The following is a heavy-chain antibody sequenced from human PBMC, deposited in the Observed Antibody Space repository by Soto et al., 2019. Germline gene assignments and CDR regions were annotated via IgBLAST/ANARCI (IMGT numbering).Heavy chain of an antibody. V-gene: IGHV3-21*01. Sequence: PGGSVRLSCGASGFAFRSYNMNWVRQAPGKGLEWVASISSGSSNIYYADSVKGRFTISRDNAKNSLYLQMDSLRAEDSAVYYCASTTVVAATFDFWGQGTLVTVSS. CDR1: GFAFRSYN. CDR3: ASTTVVAATFDF. D-gene: IGHD2-15*01. J-gene: IGHJ4*02. CDR2: ISSGSSNI.